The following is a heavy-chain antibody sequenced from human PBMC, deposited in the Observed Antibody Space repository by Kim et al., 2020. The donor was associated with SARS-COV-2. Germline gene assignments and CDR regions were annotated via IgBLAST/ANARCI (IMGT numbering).Heavy chain of an antibody. CDR3: ARANILTGYHGMDV. V-gene: IGHV1-46*01. J-gene: IGHJ6*02. D-gene: IGHD3-9*01. Sequence: AQKCQGEVTMTRDTSTSAVYMELSSLRSEDTAVYYCARANILTGYHGMDVWGQGTTVTVSS.